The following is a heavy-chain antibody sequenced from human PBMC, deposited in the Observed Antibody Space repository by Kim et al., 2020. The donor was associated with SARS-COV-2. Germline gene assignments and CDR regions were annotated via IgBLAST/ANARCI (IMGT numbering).Heavy chain of an antibody. D-gene: IGHD6-19*01. J-gene: IGHJ6*02. CDR2: ISYDGSNK. CDR3: AKETYSGDSSGSTYYYYGMDV. CDR1: GFTFSSYG. Sequence: GGSLRLSCAASGFTFSSYGMHWVRQAPGKGLEWVAVISYDGSNKNYADSVKGRFTISRDNSKNTLYLQMNSLRAEDTAVYYCAKETYSGDSSGSTYYYYGMDVWGQGTTVTVSS. V-gene: IGHV3-30*18.